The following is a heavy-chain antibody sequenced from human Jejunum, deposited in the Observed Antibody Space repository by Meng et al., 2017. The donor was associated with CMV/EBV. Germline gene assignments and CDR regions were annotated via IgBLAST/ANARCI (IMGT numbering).Heavy chain of an antibody. CDR2: IYGDDDK. Sequence: QITLKESGPTLVKATQTLTLTCTFSGFSLTTSEVGVGWVRQAPGKALEWLALIYGDDDKRYSPSLSSRLTITKDTSKNQVVLRMTNTDPEDTATYYCAHSYSGRGTCYSFLYWGQGTLVTVSS. J-gene: IGHJ4*02. CDR1: GFSLTTSEVG. D-gene: IGHD2-15*01. V-gene: IGHV2-5*02. CDR3: AHSYSGRGTCYSFLY.